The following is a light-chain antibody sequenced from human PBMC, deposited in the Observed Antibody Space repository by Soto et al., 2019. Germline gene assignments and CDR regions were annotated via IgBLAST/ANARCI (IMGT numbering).Light chain of an antibody. CDR2: DAS. CDR1: QSVSSS. J-gene: IGKJ4*01. CDR3: QQRSNWPLT. V-gene: IGKV3-11*01. Sequence: EIVLTQSPATLYLSPGERATLSCRASQSVSSSLAWYQQKPGQAPRLLIYDASNRATGIPARFSGCGSGTDFTLTISSLESEDFAVYYCQQRSNWPLTFGGGTKVEIK.